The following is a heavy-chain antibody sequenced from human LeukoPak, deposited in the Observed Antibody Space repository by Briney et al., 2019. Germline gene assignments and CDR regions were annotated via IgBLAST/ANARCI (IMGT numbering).Heavy chain of an antibody. CDR1: GGTFSSYA. D-gene: IGHD6-13*01. Sequence: ASVKVSCKASGGTFSSYAIIWVRQAPGQGLEWMGRIIPILGIANYAQKFQGRVTITADKSTSTAYMELSSLRSEDTAVYYCARGRSSSFHNAFDPWGQGTLVTVSS. V-gene: IGHV1-69*04. CDR2: IIPILGIA. CDR3: ARGRSSSFHNAFDP. J-gene: IGHJ5*02.